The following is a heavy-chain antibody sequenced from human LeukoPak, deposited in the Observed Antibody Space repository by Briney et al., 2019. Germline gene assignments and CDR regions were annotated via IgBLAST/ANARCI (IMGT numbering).Heavy chain of an antibody. Sequence: GGSLRLSCAASGFTFSSYAMHWVRQAPGKGLEWVAVISYDGSNKYYADSVKGRFTISRDNSKNTLYLQMNSLRAEDTAVYYCARDARPLFNWGQGTLVTVSP. CDR1: GFTFSSYA. CDR3: ARDARPLFN. J-gene: IGHJ4*02. D-gene: IGHD3-3*01. CDR2: ISYDGSNK. V-gene: IGHV3-30-3*01.